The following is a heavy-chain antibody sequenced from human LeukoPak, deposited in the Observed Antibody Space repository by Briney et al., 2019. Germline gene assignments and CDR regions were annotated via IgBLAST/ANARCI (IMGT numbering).Heavy chain of an antibody. CDR2: IYSGGST. CDR1: GFTVSSNY. Sequence: GGSLTLSCAASGFTVSSNYMSWVRQAPGKGLEWVSAIYSGGSTYYADSVKGRFTISRDNSKNTLYLQMNSLRAEDTAVYYCAREEDYDSSGYYDGAYAYWGQGTLVTVSS. D-gene: IGHD3-22*01. J-gene: IGHJ4*02. CDR3: AREEDYDSSGYYDGAYAY. V-gene: IGHV3-53*01.